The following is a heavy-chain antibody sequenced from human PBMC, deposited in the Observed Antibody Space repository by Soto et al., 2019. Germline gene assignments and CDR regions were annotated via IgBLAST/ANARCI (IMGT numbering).Heavy chain of an antibody. Sequence: PGGSLRLSCAASGFTFSSYAMTWVRQAPGKGLEWVSGISAGGGTTYYADSVKGRFTISRDNSKNTLYLQMNSLRAEDTAVYYCAKVNNGDYGPFDYWGQGSLVTVSS. D-gene: IGHD4-17*01. CDR1: GFTFSSYA. V-gene: IGHV3-23*01. CDR3: AKVNNGDYGPFDY. J-gene: IGHJ4*02. CDR2: ISAGGGTT.